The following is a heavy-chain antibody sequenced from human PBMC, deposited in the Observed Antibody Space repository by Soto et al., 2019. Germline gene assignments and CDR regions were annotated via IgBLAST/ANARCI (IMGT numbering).Heavy chain of an antibody. V-gene: IGHV3-33*01. CDR1: GFTFSNYG. CDR3: ASALETGDY. J-gene: IGHJ4*02. Sequence: QAQLVESGGGVVQPGRSLRLSCAASGFTFSNYGMHWVRQAPGKGPEWVAVIWYDGSNKYYADSVKGRFTISRDNSKNTLYLQMNSLRAEDTAVYYCASALETGDYWGQGTLVTVSS. D-gene: IGHD3-10*01. CDR2: IWYDGSNK.